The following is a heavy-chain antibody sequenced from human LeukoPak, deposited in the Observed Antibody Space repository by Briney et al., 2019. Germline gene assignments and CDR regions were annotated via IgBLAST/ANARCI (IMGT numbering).Heavy chain of an antibody. J-gene: IGHJ5*02. CDR1: GYTFTSYA. CDR2: INPNSGGT. Sequence: ASVKVSCKASGYTFTSYAMNWVRQAPGQGLEWMGWINPNSGGTNYAQKFQGRVTMTRDTSISTAYMELSRLRSDDTAVYYCARDYYDSSGQAWFDPWGQGTLVTVSS. CDR3: ARDYYDSSGQAWFDP. V-gene: IGHV1-2*02. D-gene: IGHD3-22*01.